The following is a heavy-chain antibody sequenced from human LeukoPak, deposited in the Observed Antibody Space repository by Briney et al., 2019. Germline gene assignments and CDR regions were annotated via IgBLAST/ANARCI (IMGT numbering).Heavy chain of an antibody. J-gene: IGHJ4*02. D-gene: IGHD6-13*01. CDR2: IYYSGST. CDR1: GGSISTTTYY. Sequence: SVTLSLTCTVSGGSISTTTYYWGWIRQPPGKGLEWIGNIYYSGSTYYNPSLKSRVTISVDTSKNQFFLKLSSVTAADTAVYYCASIATSGIHSDYWGQGTLVTVSS. CDR3: ASIATSGIHSDY. V-gene: IGHV4-39*01.